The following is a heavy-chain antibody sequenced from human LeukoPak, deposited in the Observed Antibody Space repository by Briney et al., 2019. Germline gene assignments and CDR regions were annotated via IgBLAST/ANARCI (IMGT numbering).Heavy chain of an antibody. V-gene: IGHV3-30*18. J-gene: IGHJ5*02. CDR2: ISYDGSNK. CDR3: AKDPP. Sequence: PGRSLRLSCAASGFTFSSYGMHWVRQAPGKGLEWVAVISYDGSNKYYADSVKGRFTISRDNSKNTLYLQMNSLRAEDTAVYYCAKDPPWGQGTLVTVSP. CDR1: GFTFSSYG.